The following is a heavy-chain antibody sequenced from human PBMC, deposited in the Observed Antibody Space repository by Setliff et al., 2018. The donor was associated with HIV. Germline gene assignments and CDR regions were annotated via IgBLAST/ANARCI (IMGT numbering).Heavy chain of an antibody. CDR2: INHSGST. J-gene: IGHJ6*03. D-gene: IGHD3-10*01. CDR3: ARGRGYYGSGSYFNGRANAYYFMDV. Sequence: SETLSLTCAVYGGSFSGYYWSWIRQPPGKGLEWTGEINHSGSTNYNPSLKSRVTISVDTSKNQFSLRLSSVTAADTAVYYWARGRGYYGSGSYFNGRANAYYFMDVWGKGTTVTVSS. V-gene: IGHV4-34*01. CDR1: GGSFSGYY.